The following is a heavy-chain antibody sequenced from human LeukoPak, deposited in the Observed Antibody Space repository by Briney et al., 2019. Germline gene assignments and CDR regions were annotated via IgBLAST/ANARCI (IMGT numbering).Heavy chain of an antibody. Sequence: GESLKISCKGSGYSFISFWIAWVRQMPGKGLEWMGIIYPCDSDTRYSPSFKGQVTISDDKSISTAYLQWSSLKASDTAMYYCARLNWGAFDIWGQGTMVTVSS. CDR2: IYPCDSDT. CDR3: ARLNWGAFDI. D-gene: IGHD7-27*01. J-gene: IGHJ3*02. V-gene: IGHV5-51*01. CDR1: GYSFISFW.